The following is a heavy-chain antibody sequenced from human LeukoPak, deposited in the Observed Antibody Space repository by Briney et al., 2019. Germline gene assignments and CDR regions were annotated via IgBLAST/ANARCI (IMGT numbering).Heavy chain of an antibody. D-gene: IGHD3-3*01. J-gene: IGHJ3*02. Sequence: GGSLRLSCEASGFTFSTYWMHWVRQAPGKGLVWVSRITPDGTSTTYADSVKGRFTISRDNAKNTLYVQMNSLRAEDTAVYYCARGAFGVYAFDIWGQGTMVTVSS. CDR1: GFTFSTYW. CDR3: ARGAFGVYAFDI. CDR2: ITPDGTST. V-gene: IGHV3-74*01.